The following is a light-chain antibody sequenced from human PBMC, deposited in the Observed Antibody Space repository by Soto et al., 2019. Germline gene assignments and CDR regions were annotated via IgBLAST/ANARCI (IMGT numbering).Light chain of an antibody. CDR3: QQYGSSPFT. J-gene: IGKJ2*01. CDR2: GTS. CDR1: QSVGSTY. V-gene: IGKV3-20*01. Sequence: EIVLTQSPGTLSLSPGERATLSCRASQSVGSTYLAWYQQKPGQAPRLLIYGTSTRATGIPDRFSGSGSGTDFTLTSRRLEPEDFAVYYCQQYGSSPFTLGQGANLEIK.